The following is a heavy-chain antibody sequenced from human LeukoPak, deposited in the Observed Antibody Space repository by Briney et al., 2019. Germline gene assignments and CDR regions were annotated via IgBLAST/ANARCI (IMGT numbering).Heavy chain of an antibody. CDR1: GFTLSTYS. V-gene: IGHV3-21*01. CDR3: ARRGYDSSGYYYLDY. CDR2: ISSSSSYI. J-gene: IGHJ4*02. D-gene: IGHD3-22*01. Sequence: TGGSLRLSCAASGFTLSTYSMNWVRQAPGKGLEWVSSISSSSSYIYYADSVKGRFTISRDNAKNSLYLQMNSLRAEDTAVYYCARRGYDSSGYYYLDYWGQGTLVTVSS.